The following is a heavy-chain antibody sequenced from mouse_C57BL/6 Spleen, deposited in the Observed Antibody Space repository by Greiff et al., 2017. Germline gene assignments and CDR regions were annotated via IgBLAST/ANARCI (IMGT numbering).Heavy chain of an antibody. CDR3: AREGAFFMDY. Sequence: QVQLQQPGAELVKPGASVKLSCKASGYTFTSYWMHWVKQRPGRGLEWIGRIDPNSGGTKYNEKFKSKATLTVDKPSSTAYMQRSSLTSEDSAVYYCAREGAFFMDYWGQGTSVTVSS. CDR1: GYTFTSYW. D-gene: IGHD3-1*01. J-gene: IGHJ4*01. CDR2: IDPNSGGT. V-gene: IGHV1-72*01.